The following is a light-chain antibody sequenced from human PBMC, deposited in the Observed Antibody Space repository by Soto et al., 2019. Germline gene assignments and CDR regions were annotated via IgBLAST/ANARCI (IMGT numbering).Light chain of an antibody. CDR2: EVT. V-gene: IGLV2-8*01. CDR1: SNDIGGYNY. J-gene: IGLJ1*01. Sequence: QSALTQPPSASGSPGQSVTISCTGTSNDIGGYNYVSWYQQHPGKAPKLMIYEVTKRPSGVPDRFSGSRSGNTASLTVSGLQAEDEADYYCCSSTGSNYLYVFGTGTKVTV. CDR3: CSSTGSNYLYV.